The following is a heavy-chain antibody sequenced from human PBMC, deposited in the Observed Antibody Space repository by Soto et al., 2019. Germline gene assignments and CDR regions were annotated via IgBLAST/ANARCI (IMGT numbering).Heavy chain of an antibody. CDR2: VYYSGGA. V-gene: IGHV4-39*01. CDR3: GRVVEGATRHTDFDS. D-gene: IGHD2-15*01. CDR1: GVSIHNSHSF. J-gene: IGHJ5*01. Sequence: SETLSLTCAVSGVSIHNSHSFWGWIRQPPGKGLEFIGSVYYSGGANYNPSLKSRVTVSIDTSNNQFSLRVDSVTAADTAVYYCGRVVEGATRHTDFDSWGQGILVTVSS.